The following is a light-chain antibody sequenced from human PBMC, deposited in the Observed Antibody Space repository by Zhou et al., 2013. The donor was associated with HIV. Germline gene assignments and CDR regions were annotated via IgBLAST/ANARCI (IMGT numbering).Light chain of an antibody. CDR2: KAS. Sequence: IQMTQSPSTLSASVGDRVTITCRASQSISSWVAWYQHKPGRAPKVLIYKASTLETGVPSRFSGSGSGTDFTLTISSLQPEDVATYYCQKYNSAPLTFGGGTKVEIK. J-gene: IGKJ4*01. V-gene: IGKV1-5*03. CDR1: QSISSW. CDR3: QKYNSAPLT.